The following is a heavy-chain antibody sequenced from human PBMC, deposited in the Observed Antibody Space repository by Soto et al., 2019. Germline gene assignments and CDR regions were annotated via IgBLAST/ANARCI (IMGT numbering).Heavy chain of an antibody. D-gene: IGHD2-15*01. J-gene: IGHJ6*02. Sequence: QVQLVESGGGVVQPGRSLRLSCAASGFTFSCYAMHWVRQAPGKGLEWVAVISYDGSNKYYADSVKGRFTISRDNSKNTLYLQMNSLRAEDTAVYYCARWCSGGSYGPYYYGMDVWGQGTTVTVSS. CDR2: ISYDGSNK. CDR3: ARWCSGGSYGPYYYGMDV. V-gene: IGHV3-30-3*01. CDR1: GFTFSCYA.